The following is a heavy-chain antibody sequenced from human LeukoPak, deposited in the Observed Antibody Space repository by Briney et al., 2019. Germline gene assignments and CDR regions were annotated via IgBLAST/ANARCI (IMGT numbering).Heavy chain of an antibody. V-gene: IGHV3-23*01. CDR2: ISASGGST. J-gene: IGHJ4*02. CDR3: ANLIAAAGPIPD. Sequence: AWGSLRLSCAASGFTFSSYAMIRVRQAPKKGLEWVSVISASGGSTYYADSVKGRFSITRDNSKNTLYLQMNSLRAEDTAVYYCANLIAAAGPIPDWGQGTLVTVSS. CDR1: GFTFSSYA. D-gene: IGHD6-13*01.